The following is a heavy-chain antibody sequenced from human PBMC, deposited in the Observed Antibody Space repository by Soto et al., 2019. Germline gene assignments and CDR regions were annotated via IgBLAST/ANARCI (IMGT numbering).Heavy chain of an antibody. CDR3: ARVPGP. J-gene: IGHJ5*02. Sequence: SETLSLTCTVSGGSISNYYWSWIRQPPGKGLEWIGYIYYSGSTNYNPSLKSRVTISVDTSKNQFSLKLSSVTAADTAVYYCARVPGPWGQGTLVTVSS. CDR2: IYYSGST. CDR1: GGSISNYY. V-gene: IGHV4-59*12.